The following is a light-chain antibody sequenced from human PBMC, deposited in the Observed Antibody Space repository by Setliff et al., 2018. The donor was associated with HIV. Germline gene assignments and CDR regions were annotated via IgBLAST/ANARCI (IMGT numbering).Light chain of an antibody. CDR2: EVN. CDR1: SSDVGGYNY. V-gene: IGLV2-8*01. Sequence: PGQSVTISCTGTSSDVGGYNYVSWYQQHPGKAPQVMIYEVNKRPSGVPDRFSGSKSGNTASLTVSGLQADDEADYYCSSYAGSNNMIFGGGTKVTVL. J-gene: IGLJ2*01. CDR3: SSYAGSNNMI.